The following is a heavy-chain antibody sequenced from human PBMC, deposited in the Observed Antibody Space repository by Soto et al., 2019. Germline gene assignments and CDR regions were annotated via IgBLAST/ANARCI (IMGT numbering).Heavy chain of an antibody. V-gene: IGHV3-21*01. CDR3: TGDASRDSSARGWFDP. Sequence: GGSLRLSCAASGFTFRSFTMNWVRQAPGKGLEWVSTISSNSAYIYYTDALGGRFTISRDNAKNSLHLQMNSLRAEDTAVYYCTGDASRDSSARGWFDPWGPGTLVTVSS. J-gene: IGHJ5*02. CDR1: GFTFRSFT. D-gene: IGHD6-13*01. CDR2: ISSNSAYI.